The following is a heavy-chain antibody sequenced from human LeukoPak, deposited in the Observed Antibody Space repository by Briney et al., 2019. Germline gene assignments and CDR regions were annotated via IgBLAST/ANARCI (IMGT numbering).Heavy chain of an antibody. Sequence: GSVKVSCKASGYTFTGYYMHWVRQAPGQGREWMGWINTNSGGTNYAQTFQGRVTMTRETSISTACMEMRRLRDDDTGVYYCASGMVREFIMSCGDLYYLGQGTLVTGSS. D-gene: IGHD3-10*01. CDR2: INTNSGGT. V-gene: IGHV1-2*02. CDR1: GYTFTGYY. CDR3: ASGMVREFIMSCGDLYY. J-gene: IGHJ4*02.